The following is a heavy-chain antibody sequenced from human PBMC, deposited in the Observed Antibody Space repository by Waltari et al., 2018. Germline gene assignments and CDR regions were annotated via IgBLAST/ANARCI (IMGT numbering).Heavy chain of an antibody. V-gene: IGHV4-38-2*01. CDR1: GYSISSGYY. J-gene: IGHJ5*02. CDR2: IYHSGST. Sequence: QVQLQESGPGLVKPSETLSLTCAVSGYSISSGYYWGWIRQPPGKGLEWIGSIYHSGSTYYNPSLKSRVTIAVDTSKNQFSLKLSSVTAADTAVYYCARGALEQWFAGGWFDPWGQGTLVTVSS. CDR3: ARGALEQWFAGGWFDP. D-gene: IGHD6-19*01.